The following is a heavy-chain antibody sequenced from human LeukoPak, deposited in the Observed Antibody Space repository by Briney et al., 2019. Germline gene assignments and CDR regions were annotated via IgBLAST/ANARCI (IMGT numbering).Heavy chain of an antibody. CDR2: FDPEDGET. Sequence: ASVKVSCKVSGYTLTELSMHWVRQAPGKGLEWMGGFDPEDGETIYAQKFQGRVTMTEDTSTDTAYMELSSLRSEDTAVYYCATAQGRSVWNDVEGWFDPWGQETLVTVSS. CDR1: GYTLTELS. J-gene: IGHJ5*02. CDR3: ATAQGRSVWNDVEGWFDP. D-gene: IGHD1-1*01. V-gene: IGHV1-24*01.